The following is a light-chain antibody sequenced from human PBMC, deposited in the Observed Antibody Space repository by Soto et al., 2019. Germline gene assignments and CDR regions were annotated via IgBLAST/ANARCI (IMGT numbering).Light chain of an antibody. J-gene: IGKJ4*01. CDR3: QQYDNLPLT. CDR1: QDISNY. CDR2: DAS. V-gene: IGKV1-33*01. Sequence: DIQMTQSPSSLSASVGDRVTITCQASQDISNYLNWYQQKPGKAPKLLIYDASNLETGVPSRFSGSGSGTYFTLTISSLQPEDIATYYCQQYDNLPLTFGGGTKVEIK.